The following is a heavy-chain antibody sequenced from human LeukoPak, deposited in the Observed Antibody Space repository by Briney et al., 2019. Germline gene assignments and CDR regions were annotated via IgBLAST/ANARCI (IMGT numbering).Heavy chain of an antibody. CDR3: ARGKRVWETKSGAFDN. CDR1: GGSFSGYY. Sequence: SETLSLTCAVYGGSFSGYYWSWIRQPPGKGLEWIGEINHSGSTNYNPSLKSRVTISVDTSKNQFSLKLSSVTAADTAVYYCARGKRVWETKSGAFDNWGQGTMVTVSS. V-gene: IGHV4-34*01. J-gene: IGHJ3*02. CDR2: INHSGST. D-gene: IGHD1-26*01.